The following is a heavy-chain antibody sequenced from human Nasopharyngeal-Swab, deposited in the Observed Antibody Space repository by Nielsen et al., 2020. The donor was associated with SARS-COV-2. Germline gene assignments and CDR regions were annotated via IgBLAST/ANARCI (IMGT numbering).Heavy chain of an antibody. V-gene: IGHV4-39*01. J-gene: IGHJ4*02. D-gene: IGHD6-19*01. CDR3: ANTQWLGRDYFDY. Sequence: RQAPGKGLEWIGSIYYSGSTYYNPSLRSRVTISVDTSKNQFSLKLGSVTAADTAVYYCANTQWLGRDYFDYWGQGTLVTVSS. CDR2: IYYSGST.